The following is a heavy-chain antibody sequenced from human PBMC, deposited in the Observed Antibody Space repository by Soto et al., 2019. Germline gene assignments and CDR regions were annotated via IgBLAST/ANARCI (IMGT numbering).Heavy chain of an antibody. J-gene: IGHJ6*03. V-gene: IGHV3-64*01. Sequence: GGSLRLSCAASGFTFSTYAMHWVRQAPGKGLEYVSAISGDGGSTHYANSVKGRFTMSRDNSKNTLYLQMGSLRAEDMAVYYCARVPSHMVRGVIPYYMDVWGKGTTVTVSS. CDR1: GFTFSTYA. D-gene: IGHD3-10*01. CDR2: ISGDGGST. CDR3: ARVPSHMVRGVIPYYMDV.